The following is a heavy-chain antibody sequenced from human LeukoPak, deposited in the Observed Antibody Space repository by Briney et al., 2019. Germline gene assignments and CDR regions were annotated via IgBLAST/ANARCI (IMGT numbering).Heavy chain of an antibody. CDR3: ARDAGVVVFPDY. J-gene: IGHJ4*02. CDR1: GYTFTDYY. V-gene: IGHV1-2*02. CDR2: INPNSGGT. Sequence: ASVKVSCKASGYTFTDYYIYWVRQAPGQGLEWMGWINPNSGGTNYAQKFQDRVTVTRDTSISTASMELSRLTSDDTAVYYCARDAGVVVFPDYWGQGTLVTVSS. D-gene: IGHD3-3*01.